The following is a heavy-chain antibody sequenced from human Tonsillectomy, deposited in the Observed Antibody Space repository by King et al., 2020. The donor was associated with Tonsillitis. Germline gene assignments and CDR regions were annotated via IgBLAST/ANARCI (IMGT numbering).Heavy chain of an antibody. Sequence: VQLVESGAEVKKPGSSVKVSCKASGGAFSKYAISWVRQAPGQRLEWMGGIIPPFGTAEYALRFQGRVTITAAESTSTAYMELSSLRSEDSAVYYCARAHSSGYWAYNYYMDVWGKGTTVTVSS. CDR1: GGAFSKYA. V-gene: IGHV1-69*01. CDR3: ARAHSSGYWAYNYYMDV. J-gene: IGHJ6*03. D-gene: IGHD3-22*01. CDR2: IIPPFGTA.